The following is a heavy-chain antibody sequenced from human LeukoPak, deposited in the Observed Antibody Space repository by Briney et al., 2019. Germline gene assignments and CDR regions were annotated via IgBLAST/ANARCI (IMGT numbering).Heavy chain of an antibody. D-gene: IGHD3-3*01. CDR1: GGSFSGYY. CDR3: ARGSFVEYDFWSGYYSENWFDP. J-gene: IGHJ5*02. Sequence: PSETLSLTCAVYGGSFSGYYWSWIRQPPGKGLEWIGEINHSGSTDYNPSLKSRVTISVDTSKNQFSLKLSSVTAADTAVYYSARGSFVEYDFWSGYYSENWFDPWGQGTLVTVSS. CDR2: INHSGST. V-gene: IGHV4-34*01.